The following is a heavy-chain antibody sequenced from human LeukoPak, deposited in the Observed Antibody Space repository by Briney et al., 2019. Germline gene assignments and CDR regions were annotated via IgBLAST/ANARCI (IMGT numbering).Heavy chain of an antibody. Sequence: AGGSLRLSCAASGFTVSNNYMTWVRQAAGKGLEWVSLIYSGGSTYYADSVKGRFTISRDNSKNTVYLQMNSLRAEDTAVYYCARNIPVTRWGYWGQGTLVTVSS. V-gene: IGHV3-66*01. J-gene: IGHJ4*02. CDR1: GFTVSNNY. CDR3: ARNIPVTRWGY. D-gene: IGHD2-21*01. CDR2: IYSGGST.